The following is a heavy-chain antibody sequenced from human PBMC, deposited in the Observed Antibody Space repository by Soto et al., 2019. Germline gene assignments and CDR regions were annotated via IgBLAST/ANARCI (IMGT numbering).Heavy chain of an antibody. V-gene: IGHV4-39*01. CDR1: GGSISSSSYY. J-gene: IGHJ4*02. CDR2: IYYSGST. CDR3: ARGGRITMIVVVIPFDY. Sequence: SETLSLTCTVSGGSISSSSYYWGWIRQPPGKGLEWIGSIYYSGSTYYNPSLKSRVTISVDTSKNQFSLKLSSVTAADTAVYYCARGGRITMIVVVIPFDYWGQGTLVTVSS. D-gene: IGHD3-22*01.